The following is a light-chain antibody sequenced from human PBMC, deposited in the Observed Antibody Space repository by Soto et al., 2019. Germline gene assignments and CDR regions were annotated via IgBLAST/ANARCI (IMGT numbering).Light chain of an antibody. V-gene: IGLV2-14*01. Sequence: QSALTQPASVSGSPGQSITISCTGTSNDVGGYNYVSWYQHHPGKAPKLMIYEVSNRPSGVSNRFSGSKSGNTASLTISGLQPEDEADYYCSSYTSTTSYVFGTGTKVTVL. CDR1: SNDVGGYNY. CDR2: EVS. J-gene: IGLJ1*01. CDR3: SSYTSTTSYV.